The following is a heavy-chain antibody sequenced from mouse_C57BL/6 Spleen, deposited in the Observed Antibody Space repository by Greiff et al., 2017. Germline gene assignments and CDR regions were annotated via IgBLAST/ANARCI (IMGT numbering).Heavy chain of an antibody. CDR3: ARVRGSLYYFDY. D-gene: IGHD6-2*01. V-gene: IGHV5-16*01. CDR2: INYDGSST. J-gene: IGHJ2*01. CDR1: GFTFSDYY. Sequence: EVKVVESEGGLVQPGSSMKLSCTASGFTFSDYYMAWVRQVPEKGLEWVANINYDGSSTYYLDSLKSRFIISRDNAKNILYLQMSSLKSEDTATYYCARVRGSLYYFDYWGQGTTLTVSS.